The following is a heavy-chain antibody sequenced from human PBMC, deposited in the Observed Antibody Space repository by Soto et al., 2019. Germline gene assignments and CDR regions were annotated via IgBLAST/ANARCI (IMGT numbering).Heavy chain of an antibody. J-gene: IGHJ2*01. CDR2: IIPIFGTA. D-gene: IGHD3-22*01. CDR3: ARDYYDSSGYYYVWYFDP. Sequence: ASVKVSCKASGGTFSSYAISWVRQAPGQGLEWMGGIIPIFGTANYAQKFQGRVTITADESTSTAYMELSSLRSEDTAVYYCARDYYDSSGYYYVWYFDPWGRGTLVTVSS. V-gene: IGHV1-69*13. CDR1: GGTFSSYA.